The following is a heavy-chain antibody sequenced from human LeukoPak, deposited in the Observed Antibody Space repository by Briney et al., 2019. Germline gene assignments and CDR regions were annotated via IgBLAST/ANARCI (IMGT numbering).Heavy chain of an antibody. J-gene: IGHJ4*02. D-gene: IGHD2-15*01. CDR1: GYTFTSYY. CDR3: ARSVSSGGSAIDY. CDR2: INPSGGRT. Sequence: WASVTLSCTASGYTFTSYYMHWVRQPHAQGLEWMGIINPSGGRTSYAQKFQGRVTITRDTSTSTVYMELSSLRSEGTAVYYCARSVSSGGSAIDYWGQGTLVTVSS. V-gene: IGHV1-46*01.